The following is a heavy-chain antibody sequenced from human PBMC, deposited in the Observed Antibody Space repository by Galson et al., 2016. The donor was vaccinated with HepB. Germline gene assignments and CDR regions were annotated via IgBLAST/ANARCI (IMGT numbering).Heavy chain of an antibody. CDR2: ILHTGSA. J-gene: IGHJ6*04. V-gene: IGHV4-34*01. Sequence: ETLSLTCAVYGGSFSGYYWSWIRQSPGKGLEWIGEILHTGSATYNPSLKSRVIISADTSKNQFSLKLTSVTAADTAVYFCARGNYYHYYGMDVWGIGTTVTVSS. CDR1: GGSFSGYY. CDR3: ARGNYYHYYGMDV.